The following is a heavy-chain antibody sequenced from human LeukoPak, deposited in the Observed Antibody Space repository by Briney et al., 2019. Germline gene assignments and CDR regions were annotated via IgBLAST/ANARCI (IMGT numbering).Heavy chain of an antibody. Sequence: PGGSLRLSCAASGFTFSSYWMSWVRQPPGKGLEWVANIKHDGSEKYYVDSVKGRCTIYRDNAKISLYLQMNSLRAEDTAVFYCARVGTAEGTLEDYWGPGTLVTVSS. CDR2: IKHDGSEK. J-gene: IGHJ4*02. CDR1: GFTFSSYW. V-gene: IGHV3-7*01. CDR3: ARVGTAEGTLEDY. D-gene: IGHD2/OR15-2a*01.